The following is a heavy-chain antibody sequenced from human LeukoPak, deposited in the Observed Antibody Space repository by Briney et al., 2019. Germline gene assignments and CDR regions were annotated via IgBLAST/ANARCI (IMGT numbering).Heavy chain of an antibody. Sequence: SGGSLRLSCAASGFPFSSYSMNWVRQAPGKGLEWVSSISSSSSYIYYADSVKGRFTIPRDNAKNSLYLQMNSLRAEDTAMYYCASAPGGWYYDYWGQGTLVTVSS. D-gene: IGHD6-19*01. CDR3: ASAPGGWYYDY. CDR2: ISSSSSYI. V-gene: IGHV3-21*01. CDR1: GFPFSSYS. J-gene: IGHJ4*02.